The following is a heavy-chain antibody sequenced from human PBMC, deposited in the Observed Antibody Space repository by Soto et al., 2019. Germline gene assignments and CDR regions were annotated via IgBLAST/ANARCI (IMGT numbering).Heavy chain of an antibody. CDR2: IKRKTDGGTT. Sequence: GGSLRLSCAASGFTVSSKYMTWVRQAPGKGLEWVGRIKRKTDGGTTDYAAPVKGRFTISRDDSKNTLYLQMNSLKTEDTAVYYCTTEGYCSGGSCYSHDYYYMDVWGKGTTVTVSS. CDR3: TTEGYCSGGSCYSHDYYYMDV. V-gene: IGHV3-15*01. D-gene: IGHD2-15*01. CDR1: GFTVSSKY. J-gene: IGHJ6*03.